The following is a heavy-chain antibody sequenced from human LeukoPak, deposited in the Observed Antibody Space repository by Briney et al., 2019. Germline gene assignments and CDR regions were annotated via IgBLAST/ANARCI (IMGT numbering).Heavy chain of an antibody. D-gene: IGHD3-9*01. CDR2: IVVGSGNT. CDR3: AAVGYFDGLAYYYYYGMDV. CDR1: GFTFTSSA. Sequence: SVKVSCKASGFTFTSSAMQWVRQARGQRLEWIGWIVVGSGNTHYAQKFQERGTITRDMSTSTAYMERSSLRSEDTAFYYCAAVGYFDGLAYYYYYGMDVWSQGTTVTVSS. J-gene: IGHJ6*02. V-gene: IGHV1-58*02.